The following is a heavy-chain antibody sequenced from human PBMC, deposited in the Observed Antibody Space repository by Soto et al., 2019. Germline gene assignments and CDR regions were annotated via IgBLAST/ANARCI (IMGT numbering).Heavy chain of an antibody. CDR2: IGPNRGDT. CDR1: GYTFTGYY. J-gene: IGHJ4*02. Sequence: QVQLVQSGAEVKKSGASVKVSCKASGYTFTGYYIHWVRQAPGQGLEWMGEIGPNRGDTKYAQKFQGRVTMTRDTSISTVYMELSNLSPDDTAVYYCGRGRSGELVVFYWGQGTLVTV. CDR3: GRGRSGELVVFY. V-gene: IGHV1-2*02. D-gene: IGHD1-7*01.